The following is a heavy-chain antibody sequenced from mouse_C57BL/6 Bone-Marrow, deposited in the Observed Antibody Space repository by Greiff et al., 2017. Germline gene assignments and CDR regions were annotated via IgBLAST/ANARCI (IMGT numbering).Heavy chain of an antibody. CDR1: GFTFSDYY. J-gene: IGHJ3*01. Sequence: DVQLVESGGGLVQPGGSLKLSCAASGFTFSDYYMYWVRQTPEKRLEWVAFISNGGGSTYYPDTVKGRFPFSRDNAKNTLYLQMSRLKSEDTAMYYCARRDGGFAYWGQGTLVTVSA. CDR2: ISNGGGST. D-gene: IGHD1-1*01. V-gene: IGHV5-12*01. CDR3: ARRDGGFAY.